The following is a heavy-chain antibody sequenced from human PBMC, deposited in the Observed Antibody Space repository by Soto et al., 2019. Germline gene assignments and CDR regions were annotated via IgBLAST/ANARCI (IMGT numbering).Heavy chain of an antibody. Sequence: QVQLVESGGGVVQPGRSLRLSCAASGFTFSSYAMHWVRQAPGKGLEWVAVISYDGSNKYYVDSVKGRFTISRDNSKNTLYLQMNSLRAEDTAVYYCARDDVQLLFGYWGQGTLVTVSS. D-gene: IGHD2-2*01. J-gene: IGHJ4*02. CDR3: ARDDVQLLFGY. V-gene: IGHV3-30-3*01. CDR2: ISYDGSNK. CDR1: GFTFSSYA.